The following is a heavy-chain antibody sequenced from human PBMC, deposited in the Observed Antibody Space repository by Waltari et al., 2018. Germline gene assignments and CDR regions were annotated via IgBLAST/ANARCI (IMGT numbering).Heavy chain of an antibody. CDR2: INAGNGNT. J-gene: IGHJ5*02. CDR1: GYTFTSYA. CDR3: ATPYCSGGSCWGWFDP. D-gene: IGHD2-15*01. Sequence: QVQLVQSGAEVKKPGASVKVSCKASGYTFTSYAMHWVRQAPGQRLEWMGWINAGNGNTKDSQKCQGRVTITRDTSASTAYMELSSLRSEDTAVYYCATPYCSGGSCWGWFDPWGQGTLVTVSS. V-gene: IGHV1-3*01.